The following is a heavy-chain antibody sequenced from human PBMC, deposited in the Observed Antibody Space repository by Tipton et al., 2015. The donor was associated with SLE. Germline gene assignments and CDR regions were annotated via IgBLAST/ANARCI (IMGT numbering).Heavy chain of an antibody. D-gene: IGHD3-16*01. CDR2: IKQDGSEK. J-gene: IGHJ4*02. V-gene: IGHV3-7*01. CDR1: GFTFGSYW. Sequence: SLRLSCATSGFTFGSYWMTWVRQAPGKGLEWVANIKQDGSEKYYVDSVKGLFTISRDNTKNSMYLQMNSLRVEDTAVYYCERVSGLGNYAHADSSGQGTLITVSS. CDR3: ERVSGLGNYAHADS.